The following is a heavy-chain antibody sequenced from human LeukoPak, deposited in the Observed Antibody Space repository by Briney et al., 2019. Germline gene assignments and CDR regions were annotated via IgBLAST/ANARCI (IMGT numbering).Heavy chain of an antibody. Sequence: VASVKVSCKASGGTFSSYTISWVRQAPGQGLEWMGRIIPILGIANYAQKFQGRVTITADKSTSTAYMELSSLRSEDTAVYYCARLYQGNPYSSSYAGYYYYMDVWGKGTTVTVSS. J-gene: IGHJ6*03. D-gene: IGHD6-6*01. CDR2: IIPILGIA. CDR3: ARLYQGNPYSSSYAGYYYYMDV. V-gene: IGHV1-69*02. CDR1: GGTFSSYT.